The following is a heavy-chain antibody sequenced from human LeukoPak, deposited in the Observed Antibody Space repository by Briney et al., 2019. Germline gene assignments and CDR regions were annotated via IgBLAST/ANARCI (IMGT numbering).Heavy chain of an antibody. CDR3: VKAGAFYGSGSYYNQPFGY. CDR2: ISRSGGST. V-gene: IGHV3-64D*06. D-gene: IGHD3-10*01. J-gene: IGHJ4*02. CDR1: GFTFSSYA. Sequence: PGGSLRLSCSASGFTFSSYAMHWVRQAPGKGLEYVSAISRSGGSTYYADSVKGRFTISRDNSKNTLYLQMSSLRAEDTAVYYCVKAGAFYGSGSYYNQPFGYWGQGTLVTVSS.